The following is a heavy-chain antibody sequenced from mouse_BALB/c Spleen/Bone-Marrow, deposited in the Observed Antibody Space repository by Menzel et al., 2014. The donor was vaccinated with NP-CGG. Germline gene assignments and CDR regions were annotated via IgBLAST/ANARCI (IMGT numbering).Heavy chain of an antibody. CDR2: IYPGNVNT. V-gene: IGHV1S56*01. CDR1: GYTFTSYY. Sequence: VQRVESGPELVKPGASVRISCKASGYTFTSYYIHWVKQRPGQGLGWIGWIYPGNVNTKYNEKFKGKATLTADKSSSTAYMQLSSLTSEDSAVYFCATYDYWGQGTTLTVSS. J-gene: IGHJ2*01. CDR3: ATYDY.